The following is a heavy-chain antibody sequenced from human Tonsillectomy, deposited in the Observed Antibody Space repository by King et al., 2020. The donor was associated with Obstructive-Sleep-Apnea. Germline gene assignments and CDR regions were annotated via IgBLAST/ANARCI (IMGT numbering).Heavy chain of an antibody. CDR1: GYTFTGYY. CDR2: INPNSGGT. D-gene: IGHD2-2*01. J-gene: IGHJ5*02. V-gene: IGHV1-2*04. CDR3: ALSIGSPFNWFDP. Sequence: HVQLVESGAEVKKPGASVKVSCKASGYTFTGYYMHWVRQAPGQGLEWMGWINPNSGGTNYAQKFQGWVTMTRDTSISTAYMELSRLRSDDTAVYYCALSIGSPFNWFDPWGQGTLVTVSS.